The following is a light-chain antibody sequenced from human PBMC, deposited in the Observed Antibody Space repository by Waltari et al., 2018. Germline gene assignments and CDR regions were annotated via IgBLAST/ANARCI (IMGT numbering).Light chain of an antibody. Sequence: DIHMTQFPSSLSASVGGRVTITCQATQDIRNHLNWYQQKPGKAPKLLVYDASRLQSGVPSMFGGSRSGTYFTFTISSLQAEDAATYYCQQYDKLPLTFGGGTKVDI. CDR2: DAS. CDR3: QQYDKLPLT. J-gene: IGKJ4*01. CDR1: QDIRNH. V-gene: IGKV1-33*01.